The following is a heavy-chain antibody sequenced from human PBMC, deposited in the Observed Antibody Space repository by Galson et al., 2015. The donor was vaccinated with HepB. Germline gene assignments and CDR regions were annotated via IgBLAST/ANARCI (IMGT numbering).Heavy chain of an antibody. J-gene: IGHJ3*02. CDR3: ARGTHGSGNYYGAFDI. Sequence: SLRLSCAASGFPFSNYWMHWVRQIPGKGLVWVSRINRDGSSTNYADSVKGRFTISRDNAKNTLYLQMNSLRAEDTAVYYCARGTHGSGNYYGAFDIWGRGTMVTVSS. V-gene: IGHV3-74*01. CDR1: GFPFSNYW. D-gene: IGHD3-10*01. CDR2: INRDGSST.